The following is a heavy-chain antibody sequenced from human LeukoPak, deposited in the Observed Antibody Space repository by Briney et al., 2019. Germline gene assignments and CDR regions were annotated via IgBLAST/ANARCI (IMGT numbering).Heavy chain of an antibody. J-gene: IGHJ4*02. Sequence: GGSLRLSCAASGFTFSTYWMHWVRQAPGKGLVWVSRINADGSSTSYADSVKGRFTISRDNAKNTLYLQMNSLRADDTAVYYCARETYSNYNFDYWGQGTLVTVSS. CDR1: GFTFSTYW. V-gene: IGHV3-74*01. CDR3: ARETYSNYNFDY. D-gene: IGHD4-11*01. CDR2: INADGSST.